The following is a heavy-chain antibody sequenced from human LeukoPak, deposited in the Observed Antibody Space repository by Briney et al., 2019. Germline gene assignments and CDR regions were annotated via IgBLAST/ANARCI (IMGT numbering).Heavy chain of an antibody. Sequence: SETLSLTCTVSGDSIVPYYWDWVRQPAAKQLEWIGQVSTSGSGGSTTYSPSLKGRVTISLDKSKNQFSLKLTSVTAADTAVYYCARLISGSGGYWYFDLWGRGTLVTVSS. J-gene: IGHJ2*01. CDR1: GDSIVPYY. CDR3: ARLISGSGGYWYFDL. CDR2: VSTSGSGGST. V-gene: IGHV4-4*07. D-gene: IGHD2-15*01.